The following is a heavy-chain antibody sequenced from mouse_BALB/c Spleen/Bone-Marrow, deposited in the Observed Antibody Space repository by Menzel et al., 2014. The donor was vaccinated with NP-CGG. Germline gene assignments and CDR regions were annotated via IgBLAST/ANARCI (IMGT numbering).Heavy chain of an antibody. CDR2: IDPENGDT. V-gene: IGHV14-4*02. D-gene: IGHD2-1*01. CDR1: GFNIKDYY. Sequence: EVMLVESGAELVRSGASVKLSCTASGFNIKDYYMHWVKQRPEQGLEWIGWIDPENGDTEYAPKFQGKATMTADTSSNTAYLQLSSLTSEDTAVYYCNGNYYAMGYWGQGTSVTVSS. CDR3: NGNYYAMGY. J-gene: IGHJ4*01.